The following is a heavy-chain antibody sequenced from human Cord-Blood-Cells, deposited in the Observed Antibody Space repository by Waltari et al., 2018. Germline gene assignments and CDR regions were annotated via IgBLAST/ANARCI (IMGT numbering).Heavy chain of an antibody. J-gene: IGHJ3*02. V-gene: IGHV4-34*01. CDR3: ARGGGRMRGTDAFDI. CDR1: GGSFSGFY. D-gene: IGHD3-10*01. CDR2: INHSGST. Sequence: QVQLQQWGAGLLKPSETLSLTCAVYGGSFSGFYWSWIRLPPGKGLEWIGEINHSGSTNYNPSLKSRVTISVDTSKNQFSLKLSSVTAADTAVYYCARGGGRMRGTDAFDIWGQGTMVTDSS.